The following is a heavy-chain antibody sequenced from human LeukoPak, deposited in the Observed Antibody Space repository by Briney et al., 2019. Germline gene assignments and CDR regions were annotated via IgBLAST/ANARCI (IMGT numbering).Heavy chain of an antibody. CDR1: RFSFSLYN. V-gene: IGHV3-21*01. CDR3: ARGRDGSQSPIDY. D-gene: IGHD5-24*01. CDR2: ISSSSSYI. Sequence: GGSLRLSCAVSRFSFSLYNMNWVRQAPGTGLEWVPSISSSSSYIYYADSPKGRFTISRDNAQNSLYLQMNSLRAEDTAVYYCARGRDGSQSPIDYWGQGTLVTVSS. J-gene: IGHJ4*02.